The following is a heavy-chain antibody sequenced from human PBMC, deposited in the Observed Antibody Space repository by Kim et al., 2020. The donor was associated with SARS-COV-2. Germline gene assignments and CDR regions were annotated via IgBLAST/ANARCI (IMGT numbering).Heavy chain of an antibody. J-gene: IGHJ6*02. CDR1: GYSFTSYW. D-gene: IGHD3-3*01. CDR3: ARHIPIFYGGLLGMDV. V-gene: IGHV5-51*01. Sequence: GESLKISCKGSGYSFTSYWIGWVRQMPGKGLEWMGIIYPGDSDTRYSPSFQGQVTISADKSISTAYLQWSSLKASDTAMYYCARHIPIFYGGLLGMDVWGQGTTVTVSS. CDR2: IYPGDSDT.